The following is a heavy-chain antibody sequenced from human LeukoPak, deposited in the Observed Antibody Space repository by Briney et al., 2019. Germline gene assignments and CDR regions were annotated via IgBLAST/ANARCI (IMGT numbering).Heavy chain of an antibody. Sequence: PSETLSLTCTVSGGSISSSSYYWGWIRQPPGKGLEWIGSIYYSGSTYYNPSLKSRVTTSVDTSKNQFSLKLSSVTAADTAVYYCARTYDSSGYNYFDYWGQGTLVTVSS. CDR1: GGSISSSSYY. V-gene: IGHV4-39*07. J-gene: IGHJ4*02. D-gene: IGHD3-22*01. CDR2: IYYSGST. CDR3: ARTYDSSGYNYFDY.